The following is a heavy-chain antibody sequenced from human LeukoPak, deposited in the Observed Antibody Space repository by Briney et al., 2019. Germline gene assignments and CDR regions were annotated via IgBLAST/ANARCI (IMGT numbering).Heavy chain of an antibody. V-gene: IGHV4-30-2*01. D-gene: IGHD3-9*01. Sequence: SSETLSLTCVVSGGSISSGGYSWSWIRQPPGRGLEFIGYIYHSGATYYNPSLKSRVTISVDRPKDQLSLKLTSVTAADTAVYYCARGPNDILTGYYRTFFDYWGQGALVTVSS. J-gene: IGHJ4*02. CDR3: ARGPNDILTGYYRTFFDY. CDR2: IYHSGAT. CDR1: GGSISSGGYS.